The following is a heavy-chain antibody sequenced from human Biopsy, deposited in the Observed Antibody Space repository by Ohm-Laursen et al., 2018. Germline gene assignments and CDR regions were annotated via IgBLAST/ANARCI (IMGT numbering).Heavy chain of an antibody. D-gene: IGHD2-15*01. CDR3: AREAIGYQLPCDD. CDR2: IIPILRTT. CDR1: TGTFDSYG. V-gene: IGHV1-69*04. J-gene: IGHJ4*02. Sequence: RISCKTSTGTFDSYGVTWVRQAPGQGLEWMGRIIPILRTTTYAPKFQGRVTFTADKSSSTAYLELSSLTSEDTAMFYCAREAIGYQLPCDDWGQGTLVTVSS.